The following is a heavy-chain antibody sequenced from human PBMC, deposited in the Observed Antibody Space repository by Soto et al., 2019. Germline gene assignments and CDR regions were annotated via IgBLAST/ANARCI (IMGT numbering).Heavy chain of an antibody. J-gene: IGHJ4*02. Sequence: SETLCLTCAVSVGSISSSNGWSWVRQPPGKGLEWIGEIYHSGSTNYNPSLKSRFTISVDKSKNQFSLKVSSVTAADTAVYYCARRLFSSTWPSYFDYWGQGTLVTVSS. CDR2: IYHSGST. CDR3: ARRLFSSTWPSYFDY. CDR1: VGSISSSNG. D-gene: IGHD6-13*01. V-gene: IGHV4-4*02.